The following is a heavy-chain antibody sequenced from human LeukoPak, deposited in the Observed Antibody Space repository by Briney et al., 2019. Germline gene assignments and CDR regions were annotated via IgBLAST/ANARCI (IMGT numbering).Heavy chain of an antibody. CDR2: IIPIFGTA. V-gene: IGHV1-69*01. J-gene: IGHJ6*03. Sequence: SVKVSCKASGGTFSSYAISWVRQAPGQGLEWMGGIIPIFGTANYAQKFQGRVTITADESTSTAYMELSSLRSEDTDVYYCARTDTAMVKGYYYYYYMDVWGKGTTVTVSS. CDR3: ARTDTAMVKGYYYYYYMDV. CDR1: GGTFSSYA. D-gene: IGHD5-18*01.